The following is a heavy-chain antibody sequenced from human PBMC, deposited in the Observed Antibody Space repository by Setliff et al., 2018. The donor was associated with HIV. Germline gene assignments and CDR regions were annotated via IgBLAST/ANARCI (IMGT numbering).Heavy chain of an antibody. CDR3: ARPSLGIGGGSMFNN. Sequence: PSETLSLTCTVFGGSISGSNYYWGWTRQPPGKGLEWIANVHYSGSIYFNPSLRSRVAISVDTSHNQFSLRLRSVTAADTAVYYCARPSLGIGGGSMFNNWGQGTLVTVSS. V-gene: IGHV4-39*01. D-gene: IGHD3-3*01. J-gene: IGHJ4*02. CDR1: GGSISGSNYY. CDR2: VHYSGSI.